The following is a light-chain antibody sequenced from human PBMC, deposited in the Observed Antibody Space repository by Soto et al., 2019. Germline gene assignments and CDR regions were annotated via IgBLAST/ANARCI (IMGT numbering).Light chain of an antibody. Sequence: DIQMTQSPSTLSASVGDRVAITCRASQNIGSRLACYQQKPDEAPKLLIYDASSLESGVPLRFGGSGSGTDFTLCISSLQPDDFATYYCQQGNTPFTFGGGTKVEIK. CDR3: QQGNTPFT. CDR1: QNIGSR. V-gene: IGKV1-5*01. CDR2: DAS. J-gene: IGKJ4*01.